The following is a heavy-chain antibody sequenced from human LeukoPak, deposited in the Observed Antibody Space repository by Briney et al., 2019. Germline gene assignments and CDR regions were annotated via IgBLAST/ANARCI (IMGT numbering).Heavy chain of an antibody. V-gene: IGHV1-69*01. CDR1: GGTFSSYA. J-gene: IGHJ3*02. D-gene: IGHD2-21*01. Sequence: SSVKVSCKASGGTFSSYAISWVRQAPGQGLEWMEGIIPIFGTANYAQKFQGRVTITADESTSTAYMELSSLRSEDTAVYYCAGDCGGDCYSPEPDAFDIWGQGTMVTVSS. CDR3: AGDCGGDCYSPEPDAFDI. CDR2: IIPIFGTA.